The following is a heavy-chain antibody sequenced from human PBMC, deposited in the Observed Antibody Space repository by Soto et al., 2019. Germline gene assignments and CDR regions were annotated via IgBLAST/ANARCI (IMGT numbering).Heavy chain of an antibody. J-gene: IGHJ4*02. CDR2: IYYSGST. V-gene: IGHV4-59*01. D-gene: IGHD1-26*01. CDR3: ARYSGTYYVY. Sequence: QVQLQESGPGLVKPSETLSLTCTVSGGSISSYYWSWIRQPPGKGLEWIGFIYYSGSTSYNPSLKSRVTISVDTSKNQFSLKLSSVPAADTAVYYCARYSGTYYVYWGQGTLVTVSS. CDR1: GGSISSYY.